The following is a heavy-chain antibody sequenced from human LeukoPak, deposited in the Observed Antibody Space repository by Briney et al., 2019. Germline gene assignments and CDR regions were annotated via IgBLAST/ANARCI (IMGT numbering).Heavy chain of an antibody. J-gene: IGHJ4*02. CDR3: ARDDDYGDYVGFDY. D-gene: IGHD4-17*01. Sequence: SGGSLRLSCAVSGFTVSSNYMTWVRRAPGKGLEWLAVIYSGGSTYYADSVKGRFTISRDNSKNTLYLQMNSLRAEDTAVYYCARDDDYGDYVGFDYWGQGTLVTVSS. CDR2: IYSGGST. CDR1: GFTVSSNY. V-gene: IGHV3-53*01.